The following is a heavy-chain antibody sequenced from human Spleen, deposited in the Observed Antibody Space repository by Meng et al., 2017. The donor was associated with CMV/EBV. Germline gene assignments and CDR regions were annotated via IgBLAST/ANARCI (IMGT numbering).Heavy chain of an antibody. CDR2: MHTNSGNT. CDR1: GYTFTIYD. V-gene: IGHV1-8*01. Sequence: ASVKVSCKASGYTFTIYDINWVRQATGQGLEWMGWMHTNSGNTGYAQKFQGRVTMTRNTSISTAYMELRSLRSEDTAVYYCARKMSLAATGNYYGMDVWGQGTTVTSP. J-gene: IGHJ6*02. CDR3: ARKMSLAATGNYYGMDV. D-gene: IGHD6-25*01.